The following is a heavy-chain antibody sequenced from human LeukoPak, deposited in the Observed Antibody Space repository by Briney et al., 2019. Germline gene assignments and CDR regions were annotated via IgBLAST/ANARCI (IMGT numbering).Heavy chain of an antibody. V-gene: IGHV4-34*01. J-gene: IGHJ6*02. Sequence: SETLSPTCAVYGGSFSGYYWSWIRQPPGKGLEWIGEINHSGSTNYNPSLKSRVTISVDTSKNQFSLKLSSVTAADTAVYYCASVPLEFGELSRYYYGMDVWGQGTTVTVSS. CDR1: GGSFSGYY. CDR2: INHSGST. CDR3: ASVPLEFGELSRYYYGMDV. D-gene: IGHD3-10*01.